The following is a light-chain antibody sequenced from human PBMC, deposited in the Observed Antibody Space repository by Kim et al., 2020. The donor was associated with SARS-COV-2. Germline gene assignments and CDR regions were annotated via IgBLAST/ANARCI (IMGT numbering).Light chain of an antibody. J-gene: IGKJ1*01. CDR3: QQYYSTPRT. CDR1: QSVFYGSNNKNY. CDR2: WAS. V-gene: IGKV4-1*01. Sequence: DIVLTQSPHSLLVSLGERATINCKSSQSVFYGSNNKNYLAWYQHKPGQPPKLLLYWASTRESGVPDRFSGSGSGTDFTLTISSLQAEDVAVYYCQQYYSTPRTFGQGTKVDIK.